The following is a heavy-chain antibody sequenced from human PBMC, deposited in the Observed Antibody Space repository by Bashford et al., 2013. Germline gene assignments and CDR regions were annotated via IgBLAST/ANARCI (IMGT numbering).Heavy chain of an antibody. D-gene: IGHD2-2*01. J-gene: IGHJ5*02. CDR1: NASILSGDYY. Sequence: SETLSLTCSVSNASILSGDYYWSWIRQPPGKGLESIGYIFDSGTTYSNPSLKGRLSMSMDTSKNLFSLKLISLTAADTAVYYCVRGRPYCYGTNCYGGIWFDTWGQGTLVTVSS. CDR3: VRGRPYCYGTNCYGGIWFDT. V-gene: IGHV4-30-4*01. CDR2: IFDSGTT.